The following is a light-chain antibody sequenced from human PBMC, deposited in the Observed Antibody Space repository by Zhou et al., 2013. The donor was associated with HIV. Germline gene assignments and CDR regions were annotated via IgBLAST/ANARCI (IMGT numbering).Light chain of an antibody. CDR1: QDISNS. CDR2: DAS. J-gene: IGKJ4*01. Sequence: DIQMTQSPSSLSASVGDRVTITCQASQDISNSLSWYQQKPGKAPKLLIYDASNLETGVPSRFSGSGSGTDFTFTISSLQPEDIATYYCQQYDNLLTFGGGTKVEIK. V-gene: IGKV1-33*01. CDR3: QQYDNLLT.